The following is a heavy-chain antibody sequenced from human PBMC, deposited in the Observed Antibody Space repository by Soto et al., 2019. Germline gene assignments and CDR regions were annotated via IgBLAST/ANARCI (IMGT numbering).Heavy chain of an antibody. CDR2: IKQDGSQK. CDR1: GFTLSSYW. Sequence: GGSLRLSCAASGFTLSSYWMNWVRLAPGKGLEWVANIKQDGSQKNYVESVKGRFTISRDNAKNSLYLQMSSLRAEDTAVYYCMTSVTTHDYWGQGT. J-gene: IGHJ4*02. V-gene: IGHV3-7*01. CDR3: MTSVTTHDY. D-gene: IGHD4-17*01.